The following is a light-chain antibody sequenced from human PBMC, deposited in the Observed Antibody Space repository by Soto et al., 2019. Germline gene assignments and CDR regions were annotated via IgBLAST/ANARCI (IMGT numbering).Light chain of an antibody. CDR3: CSYAGSSTSVV. J-gene: IGLJ2*01. V-gene: IGLV2-23*01. CDR2: EGS. CDR1: SSDVGSYNL. Sequence: QSVLTQPASVSGSPGQSITISCTGTSSDVGSYNLVSWYQQHPGKAPILMIYEGSKRPSGVSNRFSGSKSGNTASLTISGLQAEDEADYYCCSYAGSSTSVVFGGGTKLTVL.